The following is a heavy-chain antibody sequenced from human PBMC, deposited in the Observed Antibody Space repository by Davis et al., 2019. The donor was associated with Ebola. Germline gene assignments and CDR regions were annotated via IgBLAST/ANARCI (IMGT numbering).Heavy chain of an antibody. V-gene: IGHV4-59*01. CDR2: MFYGGST. J-gene: IGHJ4*02. Sequence: PGGSLRLSCSVSDGSISDYYWSWIRQPPGKGLEWIGKMFYGGSTGYNPSLKSRVTISVDMSKKHISLKIRSVTAADTAVYYCARGDYGDHEDYWGQGALVTVSS. CDR3: ARGDYGDHEDY. CDR1: DGSISDYY. D-gene: IGHD4-17*01.